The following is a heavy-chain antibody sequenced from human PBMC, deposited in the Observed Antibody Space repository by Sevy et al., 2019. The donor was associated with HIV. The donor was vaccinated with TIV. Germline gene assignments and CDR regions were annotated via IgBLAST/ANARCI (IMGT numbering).Heavy chain of an antibody. V-gene: IGHV3-23*01. CDR1: GFSFSSYA. D-gene: IGHD3-3*01. CDR3: ARRPDLGVVILTGVLDV. CDR2: ISGSGGST. J-gene: IGHJ6*02. Sequence: GGSLRLSCAASGFSFSSYAMSWVRQTPGKGLQWVSVISGSGGSTYYADSVKGRFPIFRDNSRNTVYRQMNSLRAGDTAVYYCARRPDLGVVILTGVLDVWGQGTTVTVSS.